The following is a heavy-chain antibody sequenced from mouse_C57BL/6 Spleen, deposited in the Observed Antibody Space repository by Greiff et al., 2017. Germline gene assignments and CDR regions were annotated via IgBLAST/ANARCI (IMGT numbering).Heavy chain of an antibody. CDR2: IYPGSGST. J-gene: IGHJ2*01. CDR3: AREGTAQATDY. Sequence: QVQLQQPGAELVKPGASVKMSCKASGYTFTSYWITWVKQRPGQGLEWIGDIYPGSGSTNYNEKFKSKATLTVDTSSSTAYIQLSSLTSEDSAVYYCAREGTAQATDYWGQGTTLTVSS. V-gene: IGHV1-55*01. D-gene: IGHD3-2*02. CDR1: GYTFTSYW.